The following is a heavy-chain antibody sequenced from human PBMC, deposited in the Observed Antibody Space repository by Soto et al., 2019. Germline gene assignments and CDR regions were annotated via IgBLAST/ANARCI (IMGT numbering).Heavy chain of an antibody. Sequence: ASVKVSCKASGYTFSNYGISWGRQAPGQGLEWMGWSSAYNGNTNYAQKLQGRVTMTTDTSTSTAYMELRSLRSDDTAVYYCASEGYSGYDWSIGGAFDIWGQGTMVTVSS. CDR1: GYTFSNYG. J-gene: IGHJ3*02. D-gene: IGHD5-12*01. CDR2: SSAYNGNT. CDR3: ASEGYSGYDWSIGGAFDI. V-gene: IGHV1-18*01.